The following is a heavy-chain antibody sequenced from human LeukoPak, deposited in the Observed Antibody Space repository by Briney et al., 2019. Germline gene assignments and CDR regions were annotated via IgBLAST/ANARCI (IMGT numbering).Heavy chain of an antibody. CDR2: INSGGSII. Sequence: GGSLILSCAASGFTFSSYEMNWVRQAPGKGLEWVSFINSGGSIIFYADSVKGRSTISRDNAKNSLYLQMNSLRAEDTAVYYCARDWDSQSHFDYWGQGTLVTVSS. CDR1: GFTFSSYE. D-gene: IGHD1-26*01. J-gene: IGHJ4*02. CDR3: ARDWDSQSHFDY. V-gene: IGHV3-48*03.